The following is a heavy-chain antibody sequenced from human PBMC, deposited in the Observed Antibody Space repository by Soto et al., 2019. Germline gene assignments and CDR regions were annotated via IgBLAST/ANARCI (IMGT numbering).Heavy chain of an antibody. Sequence: PGGSLRLSCAASGFTFSTYAMSWVRQAPGKGLEWVSGISGSGGSTYYADSVKGRFTISRDNSKNTLYLQMNSLRAEDTAVYYCAKTTTYYYDSSGSLVVSGFDYWGQGTLVTVSS. CDR3: AKTTTYYYDSSGSLVVSGFDY. J-gene: IGHJ4*02. CDR1: GFTFSTYA. V-gene: IGHV3-23*01. D-gene: IGHD3-22*01. CDR2: ISGSGGST.